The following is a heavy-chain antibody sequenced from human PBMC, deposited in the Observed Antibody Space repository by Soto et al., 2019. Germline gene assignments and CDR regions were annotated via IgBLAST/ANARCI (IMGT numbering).Heavy chain of an antibody. V-gene: IGHV1-69*01. J-gene: IGHJ2*01. CDR3: ARAVGATTSPYWYFDL. CDR1: GGTFSSYA. Sequence: QVQLVQSGAEVKKPGSSVKVSCKASGGTFSSYAISWVRQAPGQGLGWMGGIIPTFGTANYAQRFQGRVTITADESTSTAYMELSSLRSEDTAVYYCARAVGATTSPYWYFDLWGRGTLVTVSS. CDR2: IIPTFGTA. D-gene: IGHD1-26*01.